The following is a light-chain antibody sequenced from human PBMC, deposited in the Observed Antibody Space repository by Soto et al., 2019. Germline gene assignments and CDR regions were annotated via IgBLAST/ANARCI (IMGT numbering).Light chain of an antibody. CDR1: QSVSIH. J-gene: IGKJ5*01. CDR2: DTS. Sequence: ETVRTQSPRTLSVSLGERATLSCRASQSVSIHLAWYQQRPGQAPRLLIYDTSTRATGIPARFSGSGSGTEFTLTISSLQSEDFAVYYCQQRNVWPPVTFGQGTRLEIK. V-gene: IGKV3-15*01. CDR3: QQRNVWPPVT.